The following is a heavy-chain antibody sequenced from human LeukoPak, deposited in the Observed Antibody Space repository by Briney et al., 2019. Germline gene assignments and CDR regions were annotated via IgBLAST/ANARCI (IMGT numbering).Heavy chain of an antibody. D-gene: IGHD3-22*01. CDR1: GYTFTSYY. J-gene: IGHJ4*02. CDR2: INPSGGST. CDR3: ARGKDYYDSSGYFVLDY. Sequence: ASVKVSCKASGYTFTSYYMHWVRQAPGQGLEWMGIINPSGGSTSYAQKFQGRVTMTRDTSTSTAYMELSSLRSEDTAVYYCARGKDYYDSSGYFVLDYWGQGTLATVSS. V-gene: IGHV1-46*01.